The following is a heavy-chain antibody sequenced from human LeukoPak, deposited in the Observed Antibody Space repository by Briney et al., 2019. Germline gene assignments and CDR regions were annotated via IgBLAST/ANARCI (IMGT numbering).Heavy chain of an antibody. Sequence: GGSLRLSCAASGFTFSIYSMNWVRQAPGKGLEWVSYITSDRRTITYADPVKGRFTISRDNDKRLLYLQMDSLRAGDTAIYYCARSTSGTFDYWGQGMLVTVSS. D-gene: IGHD6-13*01. CDR2: ITSDRRTI. CDR1: GFTFSIYS. V-gene: IGHV3-48*01. CDR3: ARSTSGTFDY. J-gene: IGHJ4*02.